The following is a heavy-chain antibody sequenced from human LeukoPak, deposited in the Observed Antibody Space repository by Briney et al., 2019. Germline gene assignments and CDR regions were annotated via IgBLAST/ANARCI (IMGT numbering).Heavy chain of an antibody. CDR1: GFTVSSNY. V-gene: IGHV3-53*01. Sequence: GGSLRLSCAASGFTVSSNYMSWVRQAPGKGLDWVSVIYAGGSTYYAGSVKGRFTISRDNSRNTLYLQMNSLRVEDTAVYYRAKDLGMGGGSCFHHWGQGILVTVSS. CDR3: AKDLGMGGGSCFHH. CDR2: IYAGGST. J-gene: IGHJ5*02. D-gene: IGHD2-15*01.